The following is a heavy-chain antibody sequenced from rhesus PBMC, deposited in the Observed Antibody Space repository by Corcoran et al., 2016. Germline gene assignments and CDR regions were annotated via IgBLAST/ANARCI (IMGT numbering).Heavy chain of an antibody. CDR3: ARNPTVTDIDY. CDR2: IGGSSGNT. CDR1: GGSISGNY. J-gene: IGHJ4*01. Sequence: QVQLQESGPGLVKPSETLSLTCAGSGGSISGNYWHWIRQPPGKGLGWVGYIGGSSGNTYYNPSLKSRVTISTDTSKNQFSLKLSSVTAADTAVYYCARNPTVTDIDYWGQGVLVAVSS. V-gene: IGHV4-165*02. D-gene: IGHD4-35*01.